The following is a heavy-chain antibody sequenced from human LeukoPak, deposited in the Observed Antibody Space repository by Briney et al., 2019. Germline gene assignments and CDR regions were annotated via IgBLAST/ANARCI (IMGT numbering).Heavy chain of an antibody. V-gene: IGHV1-18*01. CDR1: GYTFTSYG. J-gene: IGHJ5*02. CDR3: ARDHVGATSWFDP. CDR2: ISAYNGNT. Sequence: ASVKVSCKASGYTFTSYGISWVRQAPGQELEWMGWISAYNGNTNYAQKLQGRVTMTTDTTTSIAYMELRSLRSDDTAVYYCARDHVGATSWFDPWGQGTLVTVSS. D-gene: IGHD1-26*01.